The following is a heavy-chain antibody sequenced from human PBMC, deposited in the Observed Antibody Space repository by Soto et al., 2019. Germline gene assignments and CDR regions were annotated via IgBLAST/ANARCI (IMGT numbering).Heavy chain of an antibody. V-gene: IGHV4-31*03. CDR2: IYYSGST. CDR1: GGSISSGGYY. CDR3: ARTYGGNSWVGY. J-gene: IGHJ4*02. D-gene: IGHD2-21*02. Sequence: NPSETLSLTCTVSGGSISSGGYYWSWIRQHPGKGLEWIGYIYYSGSTYYNPSLKSRVTISVDTSKNQFSLKLSSVTAADTAVYYCARTYGGNSWVGYWGQGTLVTVSS.